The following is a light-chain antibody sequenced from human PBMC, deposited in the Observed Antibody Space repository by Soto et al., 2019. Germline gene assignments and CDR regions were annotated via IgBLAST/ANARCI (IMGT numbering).Light chain of an antibody. CDR3: QQYNIYSQT. CDR2: DAS. CDR1: QSISNW. V-gene: IGKV1-5*01. Sequence: DIQMTQSPSTLSASVGDRVTITCRASQSISNWLAWYQQKPGKAPKLLIYDASSLESGVQSRFSGSGSGTEFTLTISSLQPDDFATYYCQQYNIYSQTFGQGTKVDIK. J-gene: IGKJ1*01.